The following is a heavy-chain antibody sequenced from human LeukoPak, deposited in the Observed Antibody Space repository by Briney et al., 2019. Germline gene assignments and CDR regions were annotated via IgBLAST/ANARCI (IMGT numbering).Heavy chain of an antibody. J-gene: IGHJ5*02. D-gene: IGHD3-10*01. CDR3: ARDIDRYYADH. CDR2: ISESGSGT. V-gene: IGHV3-23*01. Sequence: GGSLRLSCAVSGLTFSRYAMSWVRQAPGKGLEWVSAISESGSGTYYADSVKGRFTISRDNSKDTLSLQMNSLRAEDTAMYYCARDIDRYYADHWGQGTLVTVSS. CDR1: GLTFSRYA.